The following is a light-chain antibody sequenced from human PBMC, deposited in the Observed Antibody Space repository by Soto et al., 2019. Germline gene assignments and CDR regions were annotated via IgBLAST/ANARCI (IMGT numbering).Light chain of an antibody. CDR2: RTN. CDR1: SGSVSTNNY. V-gene: IGLV8-61*01. Sequence: QAVVTQEPSFSVSPGGTVTLTCALSSGSVSTNNYPSWCQQTPGQPPRTLILRTNTRSSGVPDRFSGSILGSKAALTITGAQADDESDYYCVLYMGRGIWVFGGGTKLTVL. J-gene: IGLJ3*02. CDR3: VLYMGRGIWV.